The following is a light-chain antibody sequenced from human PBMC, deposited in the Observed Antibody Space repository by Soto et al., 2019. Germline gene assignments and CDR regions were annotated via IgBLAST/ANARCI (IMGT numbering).Light chain of an antibody. Sequence: QSALTQPASVSGSPGQSITISCTGTSSDVGNYNYVSWYQQHPGKAPKLMIYDVSIRPSGVSNRFSGSKSGNTASLTISGLQAEDEADYYCNSYTSSSTVVFGGGTKVTVL. CDR3: NSYTSSSTVV. J-gene: IGLJ2*01. CDR2: DVS. CDR1: SSDVGNYNY. V-gene: IGLV2-14*01.